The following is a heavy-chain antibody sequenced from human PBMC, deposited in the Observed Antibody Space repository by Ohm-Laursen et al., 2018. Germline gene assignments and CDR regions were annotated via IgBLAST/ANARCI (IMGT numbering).Heavy chain of an antibody. CDR2: ISGSGDNT. V-gene: IGHV3-23*01. CDR3: AKVQYSGWAPFDY. Sequence: SLRLSCTASGFTFSNAWMSWVRQAPGKGLEWVSAISGSGDNTYSSDSVKGRFTISRDNAKHTVYLQMNSLRGEDTAVYYCAKVQYSGWAPFDYWGQGTLVTVSS. D-gene: IGHD6-19*01. J-gene: IGHJ4*02. CDR1: GFTFSNAW.